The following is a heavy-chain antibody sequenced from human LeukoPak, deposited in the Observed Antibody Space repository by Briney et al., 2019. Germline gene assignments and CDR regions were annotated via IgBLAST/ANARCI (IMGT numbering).Heavy chain of an antibody. CDR3: AKRIGYVDY. Sequence: GGSLRLSCAASGFTFSSYGMTWVRQAPGKGLEWVSAITTSGTTYYADSVKGRFTISRDNSKNTLYLQMNTLRAEDTAVYYCAKRIGYVDYWGQGTLVAVSS. V-gene: IGHV3-23*01. J-gene: IGHJ4*02. CDR1: GFTFSSYG. D-gene: IGHD3-22*01. CDR2: ITTSGTT.